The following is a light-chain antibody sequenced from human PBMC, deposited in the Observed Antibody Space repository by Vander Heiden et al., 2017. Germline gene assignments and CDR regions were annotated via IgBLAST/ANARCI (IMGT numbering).Light chain of an antibody. CDR1: QSVSSSY. Sequence: EIGFEQAPGTLSLSPGERATLSCRASQSVSSSYLAWYQQKPGQAPRLLIYGASSRATGIPDRFSGSGSGTDFTLTISRLEPEDFAVYYCQQYGSSPPWTFGQGTKVEIK. CDR2: GAS. J-gene: IGKJ1*01. CDR3: QQYGSSPPWT. V-gene: IGKV3-20*01.